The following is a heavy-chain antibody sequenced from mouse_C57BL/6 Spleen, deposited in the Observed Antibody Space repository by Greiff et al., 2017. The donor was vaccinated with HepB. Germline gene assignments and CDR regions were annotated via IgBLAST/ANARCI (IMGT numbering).Heavy chain of an antibody. CDR2: ISSGGSYT. CDR3: ARQTGLTGTGFAY. Sequence: DVKLVESGGDLVKPGGSLKLSCAASGFTFSSHGMSWVRQTPDKRLEWVATISSGGSYTYYPDSVKGRFTISRDNAKNTLYLQMSSLKSEDTAMYYCARQTGLTGTGFAYWGQGTLVTVSA. V-gene: IGHV5-6*02. D-gene: IGHD4-1*01. CDR1: GFTFSSHG. J-gene: IGHJ3*01.